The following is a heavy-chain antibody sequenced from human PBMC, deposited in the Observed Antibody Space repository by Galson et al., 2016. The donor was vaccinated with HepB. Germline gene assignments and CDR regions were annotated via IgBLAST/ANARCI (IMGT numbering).Heavy chain of an antibody. CDR3: ARERGRDYYGSGSLD. J-gene: IGHJ4*02. D-gene: IGHD3-10*01. Sequence: YWNWIRQPPGKGLEWIGYIYYSGSLNYNPSLKSRVTISVDTSKNQFSLKLSSVTAADTAVYYCARERGRDYYGSGSLDWGQGTLVTVSS. V-gene: IGHV4-59*01. CDR2: IYYSGSL. CDR1: Y.